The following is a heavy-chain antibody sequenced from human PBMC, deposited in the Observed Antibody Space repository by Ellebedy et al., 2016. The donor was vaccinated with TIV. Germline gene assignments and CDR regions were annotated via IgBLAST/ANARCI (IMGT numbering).Heavy chain of an antibody. Sequence: GESLKISCTASGFIFGNYGMHWIRQTPGRGLEWVAFIRYDGSYRHYADSVKGRFTISRDNSRDELLLQMNSLRGEDTAVYYCARVGVLERRGAFDIWGQGTMVTVSS. CDR1: GFIFGNYG. CDR2: IRYDGSYR. CDR3: ARVGVLERRGAFDI. D-gene: IGHD1-1*01. J-gene: IGHJ3*02. V-gene: IGHV3-30*02.